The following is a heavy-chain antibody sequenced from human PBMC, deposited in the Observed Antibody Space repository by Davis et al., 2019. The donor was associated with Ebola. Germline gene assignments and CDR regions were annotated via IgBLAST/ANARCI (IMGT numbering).Heavy chain of an antibody. CDR3: AREAYGDMGHWFDP. Sequence: ASVKVSCKASGGTFSSYAISWVRQAPGQGLEWMGWINPNSDGTNYSQKFQGWVTMTRDTSISTAYMELSRLRSDDTAVYYCAREAYGDMGHWFDPWGQGTLVTVSS. V-gene: IGHV1-2*04. J-gene: IGHJ5*02. D-gene: IGHD4-17*01. CDR2: INPNSDGT. CDR1: GGTFSSYA.